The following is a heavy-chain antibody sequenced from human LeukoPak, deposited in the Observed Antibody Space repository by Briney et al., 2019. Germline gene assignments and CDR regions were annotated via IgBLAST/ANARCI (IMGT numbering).Heavy chain of an antibody. CDR2: IYYSGST. CDR1: GDSLSRGGYS. J-gene: IGHJ6*03. Sequence: SETLSLTCAVSGDSLSRGGYSWRWLRQPPGKGLEWIGHIYYSGSTYYNPAPKSRVTISVDTSKNQLFLKLSSGTAADTAVYYCARVVDPGGYYYFYYIDVWGKGTTVTVSS. D-gene: IGHD3-16*01. V-gene: IGHV4-30-4*07. CDR3: ARVVDPGGYYYFYYIDV.